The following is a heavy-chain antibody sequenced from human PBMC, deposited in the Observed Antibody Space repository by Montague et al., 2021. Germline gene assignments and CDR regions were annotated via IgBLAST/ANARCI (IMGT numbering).Heavy chain of an antibody. V-gene: IGHV4-39*01. D-gene: IGHD1/OR15-1a*01. CDR3: ARARITGTTTPLDY. Sequence: SETLSLTCTVSGGSISRTSHYWDWIRQPPGKGLEWIGTFYSGGNTYYNPALKSRVSISADTSNNQFSLKLHSVTAADTAVYFCARARITGTTTPLDYWGQGTLVIVSS. CDR2: FYSGGNT. CDR1: GGSISRTSHY. J-gene: IGHJ4*02.